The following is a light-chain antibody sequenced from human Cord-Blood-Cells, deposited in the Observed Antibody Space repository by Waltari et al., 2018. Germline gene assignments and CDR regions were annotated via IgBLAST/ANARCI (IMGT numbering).Light chain of an antibody. CDR3: CSYAGSRWV. Sequence: QSALTQPASVSGSPGQSITISCTGTSSHVGSYNLVSWYQQHPGKAPKLMIYEVSKRPSGVSNRFSGSKSGNTASLTISGLQAEDEADYYCCSYAGSRWVFGGGTKLTVL. V-gene: IGLV2-23*02. CDR1: SSHVGSYNL. J-gene: IGLJ3*02. CDR2: EVS.